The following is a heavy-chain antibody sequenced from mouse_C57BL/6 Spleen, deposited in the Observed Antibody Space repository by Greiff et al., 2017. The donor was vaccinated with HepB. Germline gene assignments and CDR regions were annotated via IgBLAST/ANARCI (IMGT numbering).Heavy chain of an antibody. J-gene: IGHJ4*01. CDR3: ARYYYGSSYAMDY. D-gene: IGHD1-1*01. CDR1: GFTFTDYY. Sequence: EVQRVESGGGLVQPGGSLSLSCAASGFTFTDYYMSWVRQPPGKALEWLGFIRNKANGYPTEYSASVKGRFTISRDNSQSILYLQMNALRAEDSATYYCARYYYGSSYAMDYWGQGTSVTVSS. CDR2: IRNKANGYPT. V-gene: IGHV7-3*01.